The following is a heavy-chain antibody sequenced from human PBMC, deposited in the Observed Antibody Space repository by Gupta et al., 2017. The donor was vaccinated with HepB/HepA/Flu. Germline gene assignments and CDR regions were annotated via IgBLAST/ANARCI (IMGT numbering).Heavy chain of an antibody. Sequence: QVQLVQSGAEVKKPGSSVKVSCKASGGTFSSYAISWVRQAPGQGLEWMGGIIPIFCTANYAQKFQGRVTITADESTSTAYMELSSLRSEDTAVYYCASGGRTTVTTEDYYYYMDVWGKGTTVTVSS. CDR2: IIPIFCTA. CDR3: ASGGRTTVTTEDYYYYMDV. CDR1: GGTFSSYA. V-gene: IGHV1-69*01. D-gene: IGHD4-11*01. J-gene: IGHJ6*03.